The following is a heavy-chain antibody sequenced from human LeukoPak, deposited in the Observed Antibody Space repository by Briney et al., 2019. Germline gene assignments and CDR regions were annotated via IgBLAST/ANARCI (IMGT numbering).Heavy chain of an antibody. CDR1: GGSISSYY. Sequence: SETLSLTCTVSGGSISSYYWSWIRQPPWKGLEWIGYIHYSGDTKYNPSLKSRVTISVDTSKNQFSLNLNSVAAADTAMYYCARAKMATISFFANTPQVVGFDYWGQGTLVTVSS. D-gene: IGHD5-24*01. CDR2: IHYSGDT. CDR3: ARAKMATISFFANTPQVVGFDY. V-gene: IGHV4-59*01. J-gene: IGHJ4*02.